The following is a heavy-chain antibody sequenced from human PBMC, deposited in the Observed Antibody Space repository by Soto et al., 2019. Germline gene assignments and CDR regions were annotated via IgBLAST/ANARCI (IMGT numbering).Heavy chain of an antibody. D-gene: IGHD2-8*01. Sequence: SETLSLTCAVSGGSISSGGYSWSWIRQPPGKGLEWIGYIYHTGSTYYNPSLKSRVTISVDTTKIQFSLKLSFVTAADTVVYYCARDIMGTNYYYYGMDVWGQGTTVTVSS. CDR2: IYHTGST. V-gene: IGHV4-30-2*01. CDR3: ARDIMGTNYYYYGMDV. CDR1: GGSISSGGYS. J-gene: IGHJ6*02.